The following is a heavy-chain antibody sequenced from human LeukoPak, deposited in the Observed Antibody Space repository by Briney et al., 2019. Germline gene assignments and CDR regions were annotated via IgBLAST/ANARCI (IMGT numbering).Heavy chain of an antibody. V-gene: IGHV3-21*01. CDR1: GFTFSSYS. CDR3: ALIAAAGNGDY. J-gene: IGHJ4*02. Sequence: GGSLRLSCAASGFTFSSYSMNWVRQAPGKGLEWVSSISSSSSSYIYYADSVKGRFTISRDNAKNSLYLQMISLRAEDTAVYYCALIAAAGNGDYWGQGTLVTVSS. CDR2: ISSSSSSYI. D-gene: IGHD6-13*01.